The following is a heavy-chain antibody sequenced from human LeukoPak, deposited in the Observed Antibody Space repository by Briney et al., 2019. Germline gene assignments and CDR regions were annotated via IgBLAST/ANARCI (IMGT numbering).Heavy chain of an antibody. CDR3: ARTEQWLTDDAFDI. V-gene: IGHV7-4-1*02. CDR2: INTNTGNP. Sequence: GASVKVSCKASGYTFTSYAMNWVRQAPGQGLEWMGWINTNTGNPTYAQGFTGRFVFSLDTSVSTAYLQISSLKAEDTAVYYCARTEQWLTDDAFDIWGQGTMVTVSS. CDR1: GYTFTSYA. J-gene: IGHJ3*02. D-gene: IGHD6-19*01.